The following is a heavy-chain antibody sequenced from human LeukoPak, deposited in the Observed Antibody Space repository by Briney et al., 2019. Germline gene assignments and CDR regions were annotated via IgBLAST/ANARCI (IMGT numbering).Heavy chain of an antibody. Sequence: PGGSLRLSCAASGFTFSSYAMSWVRQAPGKGLEWVPGISGSGGSTYYADSVKGRSTISRDNSKNTLYLQMTSLRAEDTAVYYCAKDQVWIVVGSFDYWGQGTLVTVSS. CDR1: GFTFSSYA. CDR2: ISGSGGST. J-gene: IGHJ4*02. CDR3: AKDQVWIVVGSFDY. V-gene: IGHV3-23*01. D-gene: IGHD3-22*01.